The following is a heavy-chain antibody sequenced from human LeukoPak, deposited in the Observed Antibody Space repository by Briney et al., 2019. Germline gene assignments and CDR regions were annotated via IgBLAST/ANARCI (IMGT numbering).Heavy chain of an antibody. Sequence: ASVKVSCKASGYTFTGYYMHWVRQAPGQGLEWMGWISAYNGNTNYAQKLQGRVTMTTDTSTSTAYMELRSLRSDDTAVYYCARDQGYYYDSSGYYYVGFDYWGQGTLVTVSS. CDR1: GYTFTGYY. D-gene: IGHD3-22*01. CDR3: ARDQGYYYDSSGYYYVGFDY. J-gene: IGHJ4*02. CDR2: ISAYNGNT. V-gene: IGHV1-18*04.